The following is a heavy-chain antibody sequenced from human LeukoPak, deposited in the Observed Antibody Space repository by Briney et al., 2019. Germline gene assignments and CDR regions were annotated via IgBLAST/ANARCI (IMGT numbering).Heavy chain of an antibody. CDR2: ISHDGTNK. Sequence: GGSLRLSCAASGFTFSSYGMHWVRQPPGKGLEWVAVISHDGTNKYYADSVKGRFTISRDNSKNTLYLQMNSLRAEDTAVYYCAKDPISRGYQLLDYFYGMDVWGQGTTLTVSS. CDR3: AKDPISRGYQLLDYFYGMDV. D-gene: IGHD2-2*01. J-gene: IGHJ6*02. CDR1: GFTFSSYG. V-gene: IGHV3-30*18.